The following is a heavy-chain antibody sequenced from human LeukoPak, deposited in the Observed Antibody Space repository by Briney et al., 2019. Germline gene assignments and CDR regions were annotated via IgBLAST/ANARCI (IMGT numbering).Heavy chain of an antibody. CDR3: TWMATIITVDY. CDR1: GLTFSDAW. V-gene: IGHV3-15*01. Sequence: GGSLRLSCVLSGLTFSDAWMSWVRQAPGKGLEWVGRIRNDRITDYAAPVQGRFSISRDNSKNTFYLQMNSLRTEDTGMYFCTWMATIITVDYWGQGTLVTVSS. J-gene: IGHJ4*02. CDR2: IRNDRIT. D-gene: IGHD5-12*01.